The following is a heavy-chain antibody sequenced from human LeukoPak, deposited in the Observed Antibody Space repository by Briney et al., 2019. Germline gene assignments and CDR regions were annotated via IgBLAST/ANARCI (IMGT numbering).Heavy chain of an antibody. Sequence: SETLSLTCTVSGGSISSYYWSWIRQPAGKGLEWIGRIYTSGSTNYNPSLKSRVTMSVDTSKSQFSLKLSSVTAADTAVYYCARVKVFAGYSSGLSRFDPWGQGTLVTVSS. CDR1: GGSISSYY. V-gene: IGHV4-4*07. J-gene: IGHJ5*02. CDR3: ARVKVFAGYSSGLSRFDP. D-gene: IGHD6-19*01. CDR2: IYTSGST.